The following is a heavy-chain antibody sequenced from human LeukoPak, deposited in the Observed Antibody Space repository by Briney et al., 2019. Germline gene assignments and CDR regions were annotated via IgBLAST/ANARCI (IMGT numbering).Heavy chain of an antibody. D-gene: IGHD3-10*01. CDR2: IYTSGST. V-gene: IGHV4-61*02. Sequence: SETLSLTCTVSGGSISSNSYYWSWIRQPAGKGLEWIGRIYTSGSTNYNPSLKSRVTMSVDTSKNQCSLKLSSVTAADTAVYYCARDPLGSGSYYNGGPSRAFDIWGQGTMVTVSS. J-gene: IGHJ3*02. CDR3: ARDPLGSGSYYNGGPSRAFDI. CDR1: GGSISSNSYY.